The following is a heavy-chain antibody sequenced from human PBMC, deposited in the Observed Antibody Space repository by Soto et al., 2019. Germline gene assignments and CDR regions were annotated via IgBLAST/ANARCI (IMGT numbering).Heavy chain of an antibody. Sequence: QAQLVESGGGVVQPGRSLRLSCAASGFTFSSYGMHWVRQAPGTGLEWVAVISYDGGLQHYADSVKGRFTISRDNSKNMVLLQINSLRAEDTDVYYCVSDRGYGHASVPYSWGQGTLVSVSS. CDR1: GFTFSSYG. D-gene: IGHD3-10*01. J-gene: IGHJ4*02. CDR3: VSDRGYGHASVPYS. V-gene: IGHV3-30*03. CDR2: ISYDGGLQ.